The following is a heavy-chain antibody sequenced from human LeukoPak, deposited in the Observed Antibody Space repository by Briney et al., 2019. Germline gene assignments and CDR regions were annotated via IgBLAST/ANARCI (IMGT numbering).Heavy chain of an antibody. J-gene: IGHJ4*02. CDR1: GFTFSTYT. Sequence: GGSLRLSCAASGFTFSTYTMNWVRQAPGKRLEWVSSISSSGSYIYYADSVKGRFTISRDNAKNSLFLQMNSLRAEDTAVYYCARSFTSAGGLADYWGQGTLVTVSS. CDR3: ARSFTSAGGLADY. CDR2: ISSSGSYI. V-gene: IGHV3-21*01. D-gene: IGHD6-13*01.